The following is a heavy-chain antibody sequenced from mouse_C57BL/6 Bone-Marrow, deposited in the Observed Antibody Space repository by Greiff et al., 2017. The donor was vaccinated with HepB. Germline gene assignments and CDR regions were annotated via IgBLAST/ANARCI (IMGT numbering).Heavy chain of an antibody. CDR2: IYPGSGST. CDR3: ARTDDGYSYYFDY. CDR1: GYTFTSYW. J-gene: IGHJ2*01. Sequence: QVQLQQPGAELVKPGASVKMSCKASGYTFTSYWITWVKQSPVQGLEWIGDIYPGSGSTNYNEKFKSKATLTVDTSSSTAYMQLSSLTSEDSAVYYCARTDDGYSYYFDYWGQGTTLTVSS. V-gene: IGHV1-55*01. D-gene: IGHD2-3*01.